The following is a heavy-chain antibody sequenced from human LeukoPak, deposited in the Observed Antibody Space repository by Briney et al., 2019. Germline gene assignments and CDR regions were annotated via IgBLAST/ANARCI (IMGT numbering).Heavy chain of an antibody. V-gene: IGHV3-33*01. CDR2: IWYDGSNK. Sequence: PGRSLRLSCAASGFIFSSYGMHWVRQAPGKGLEWVAVIWYDGSNKYYADSVKGRFTISRDNVKNSVYLQMNSLRDDDTAVYYCARVNYHGSGSYYTGWFDPWGQGTLVTVSS. CDR3: ARVNYHGSGSYYTGWFDP. CDR1: GFIFSSYG. J-gene: IGHJ5*02. D-gene: IGHD3-10*01.